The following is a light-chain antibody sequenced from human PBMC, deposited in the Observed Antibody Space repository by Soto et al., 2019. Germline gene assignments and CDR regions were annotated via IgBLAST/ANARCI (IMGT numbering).Light chain of an antibody. CDR2: GDN. CDR3: QSYDISIHNYV. V-gene: IGLV1-40*01. CDR1: TSNIGAPYD. Sequence: QSVLTQPPSVSGAPGQRVSISCTGSTSNIGAPYDVHWYQHLPGTAPKLLIYGDNNRPSGVPDRFSGSKSGTSASLAITRLQDEDEADYYCQSYDISIHNYVFGTGTKVTVL. J-gene: IGLJ1*01.